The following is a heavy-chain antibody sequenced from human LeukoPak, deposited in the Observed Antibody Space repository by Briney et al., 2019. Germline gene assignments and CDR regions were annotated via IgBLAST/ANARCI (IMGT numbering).Heavy chain of an antibody. CDR1: GFTFSSYG. CDR2: IWYEGSNK. V-gene: IGHV3-33*01. Sequence: PGGSLRLSCAASGFTFSSYGMHWVRQAPGKGLEWVAVIWYEGSNKYYADSVKGRFTISRDNSKNTLYLQMNSLRAEDTAVYYCGTGLRYFDWLLIDYWGQGPLVSVSS. CDR3: GTGLRYFDWLLIDY. D-gene: IGHD3-9*01. J-gene: IGHJ4*02.